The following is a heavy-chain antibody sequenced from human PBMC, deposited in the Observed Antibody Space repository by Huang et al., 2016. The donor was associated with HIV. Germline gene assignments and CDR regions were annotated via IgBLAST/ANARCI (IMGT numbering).Heavy chain of an antibody. J-gene: IGHJ1*01. CDR3: ARTSNWKAEYFRF. CDR1: GGTFNRYG. CDR2: IIPIFGAA. Sequence: QVQLVQSGAEVKTPGSSVKVSCKASGGTFNRYGISWMRQAPGQVLEWTGGIIPIFGAANYAQKFQSRVTMTADESTNTAYMELSSLRIDDTAVYYCARTSNWKAEYFRFWGQGTLVTVAP. V-gene: IGHV1-69*13. D-gene: IGHD1-20*01.